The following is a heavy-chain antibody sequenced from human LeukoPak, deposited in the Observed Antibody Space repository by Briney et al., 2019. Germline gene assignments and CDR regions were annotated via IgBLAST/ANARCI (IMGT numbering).Heavy chain of an antibody. Sequence: ASVKVSCKVSGYTLTELSMHWVRQAPGKGLEWMGGFDPEDGETIYAQKFQGRVTMTEDTSTDTAYMELSSLRSEDTAVYYCATSAAYLRYFDWLQKGGDDAFDIWGQGTMVTVSS. CDR3: ATSAAYLRYFDWLQKGGDDAFDI. V-gene: IGHV1-24*01. CDR1: GYTLTELS. J-gene: IGHJ3*02. CDR2: FDPEDGET. D-gene: IGHD3-9*01.